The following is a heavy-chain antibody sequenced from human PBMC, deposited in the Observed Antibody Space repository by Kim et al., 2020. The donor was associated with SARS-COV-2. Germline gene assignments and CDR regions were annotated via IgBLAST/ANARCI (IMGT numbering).Heavy chain of an antibody. J-gene: IGHJ4*02. CDR2: ITPSGGST. Sequence: ASVKVSCKASGYTFTSNHMHWVRQAPGQGLEWMGIITPSGGSTNYAQKFQGSVTMTRDTSTSTVYMELSSLRSEDTAVYYCARDREGDWTFDYWGQGTLVTVSP. CDR3: ARDREGDWTFDY. CDR1: GYTFTSNH. D-gene: IGHD2-21*02. V-gene: IGHV1-46*01.